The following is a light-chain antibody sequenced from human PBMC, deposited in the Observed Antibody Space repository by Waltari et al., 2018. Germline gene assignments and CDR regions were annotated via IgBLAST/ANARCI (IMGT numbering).Light chain of an antibody. Sequence: DIVMTQSPDSLAVSLGERATINCQSSQSVLYSSNHKHYLAWYQQKPGQPPKLLIYWASTRESGVPDRFSGSGSGTDFTLTISSLQAEDVAVYYCQQYYSTPPYTFGQGTKLEIK. CDR1: QSVLYSSNHKHY. CDR2: WAS. CDR3: QQYYSTPPYT. V-gene: IGKV4-1*01. J-gene: IGKJ2*01.